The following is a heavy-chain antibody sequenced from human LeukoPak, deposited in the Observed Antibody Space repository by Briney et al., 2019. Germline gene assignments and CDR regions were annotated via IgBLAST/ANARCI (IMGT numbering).Heavy chain of an antibody. CDR1: GGSISSYS. Sequence: SETLSLTCTVSGGSISSYSWSWVRQPPGKGLEWIGYIYFSGNTNYNPSLKSRVTISVDTSKNQFSLKLSSVTAADTAVYYCARRYCSGGNCYADVWDKGITVTVSS. D-gene: IGHD2-15*01. CDR2: IYFSGNT. CDR3: ARRYCSGGNCYADV. J-gene: IGHJ6*03. V-gene: IGHV4-59*08.